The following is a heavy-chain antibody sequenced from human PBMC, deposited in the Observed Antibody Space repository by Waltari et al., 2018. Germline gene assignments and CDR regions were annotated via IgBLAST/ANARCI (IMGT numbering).Heavy chain of an antibody. V-gene: IGHV1-69*10. J-gene: IGHJ3*02. Sequence: QVQLVQSGAEVKKPGSSVKVSCKASGGTFSSYAISWVRQAPGQGLEWMGGIIPILGIANSAQKFQGRVTITADKSTSTAYMELSSLRSEDTAVYYCARDIRTYGGNFRFDAFDIWGQGTMVTVSS. CDR3: ARDIRTYGGNFRFDAFDI. CDR1: GGTFSSYA. CDR2: IIPILGIA. D-gene: IGHD2-21*02.